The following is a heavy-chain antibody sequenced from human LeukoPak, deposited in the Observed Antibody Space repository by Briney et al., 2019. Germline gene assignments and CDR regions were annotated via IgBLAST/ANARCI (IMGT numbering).Heavy chain of an antibody. V-gene: IGHV3-30*18. D-gene: IGHD4-23*01. J-gene: IGHJ4*02. CDR3: AKEERWCPFDY. Sequence: GGSLRLSCAASGFTFSNAWMNWVRQAPGKGLEWVATISFDGSNKYYSDVVTGRFTVSRDNSKNTFYLQLDSLRAEDTAVYYCAKEERWCPFDYWGQGTLVTVSS. CDR2: ISFDGSNK. CDR1: GFTFSNAW.